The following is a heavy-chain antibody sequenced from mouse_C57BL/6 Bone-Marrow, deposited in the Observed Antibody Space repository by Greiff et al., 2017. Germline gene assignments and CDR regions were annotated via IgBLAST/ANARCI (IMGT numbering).Heavy chain of an antibody. CDR1: GFTFSSYG. J-gene: IGHJ4*01. V-gene: IGHV5-6*01. CDR3: ASLAQAFYYAMDY. CDR2: ICSGGSYT. D-gene: IGHD3-2*02. Sequence: DVHLVESGGDLVKPGGSLKLSCAASGFTFSSYGMSWVRQTPGKRLEWVATICSGGSYTYYPDSVKGRFTISRDNAKNTLYMQSSRLESEDTAMYYSASLAQAFYYAMDYWGQGATVTVSS.